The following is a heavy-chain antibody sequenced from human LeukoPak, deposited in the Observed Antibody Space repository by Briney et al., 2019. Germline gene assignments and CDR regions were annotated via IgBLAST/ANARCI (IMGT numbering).Heavy chain of an antibody. D-gene: IGHD4-17*01. CDR2: ISGSGGST. Sequence: GGSLRLSCSASGFTFSTYWMSWVRQAPGKGLEWVSAISGSGGSTYYADSVKGRFTISRDNSKNTLYLQMNSLRAEDTAVYYCAKDLFNGDDDNGFDPWGQGTLVTVSS. J-gene: IGHJ5*02. CDR3: AKDLFNGDDDNGFDP. CDR1: GFTFSTYW. V-gene: IGHV3-23*01.